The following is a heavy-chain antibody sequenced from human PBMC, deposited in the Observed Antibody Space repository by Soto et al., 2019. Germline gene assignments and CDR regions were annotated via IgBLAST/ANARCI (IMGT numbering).Heavy chain of an antibody. V-gene: IGHV3-30*18. J-gene: IGHJ4*02. CDR2: ISYDGSNK. CDR3: AKDLDYPYYFDY. CDR1: GFTFSSYG. D-gene: IGHD5-12*01. Sequence: QVQLVESGGGVVQPGRSLRLSCAASGFTFSSYGMHWVRHAPGKGLEWVAVISYDGSNKYYADSVKGRFTISRDNSKNTLYLQMNSLRAEDTAVYYCAKDLDYPYYFDYWGQGTLVTVSS.